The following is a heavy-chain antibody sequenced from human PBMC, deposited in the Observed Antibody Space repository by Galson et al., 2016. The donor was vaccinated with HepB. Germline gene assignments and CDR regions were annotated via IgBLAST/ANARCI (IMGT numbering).Heavy chain of an antibody. CDR1: GLPFSATG. Sequence: SLRLSCAASGLPFSATGFHWVRQAPGKGLEWVGRIRSKPNNYATIYAESVKGRFSISRDDSKNTTYLQMSNLETEDTAVYYCTKHTRGWFDPWGREPWSPSPQ. J-gene: IGHJ5*02. V-gene: IGHV3-73*01. CDR2: IRSKPNNYAT. D-gene: IGHD1-26*01. CDR3: TKHTRGWFDP.